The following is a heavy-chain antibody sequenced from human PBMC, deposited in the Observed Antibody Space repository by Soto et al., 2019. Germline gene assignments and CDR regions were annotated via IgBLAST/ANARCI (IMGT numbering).Heavy chain of an antibody. Sequence: GGSLRLSCAASGFTFSSYAMSWVRQAPGKGLEWVSAISGSGGSTYYADSVKGRFTISRDNSKNTLYLQMNSLRAEDTAVYYCAKDQWKVVVAAAYYMDVWGKGTTVTVSS. V-gene: IGHV3-23*01. CDR3: AKDQWKVVVAAAYYMDV. D-gene: IGHD2-15*01. J-gene: IGHJ6*03. CDR1: GFTFSSYA. CDR2: ISGSGGST.